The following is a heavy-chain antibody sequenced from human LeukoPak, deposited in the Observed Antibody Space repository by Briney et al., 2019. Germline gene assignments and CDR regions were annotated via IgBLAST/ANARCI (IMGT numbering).Heavy chain of an antibody. J-gene: IGHJ4*02. CDR3: ARGVWNYSYYFDY. CDR1: GYTFTGYY. CDR2: INPNSGGT. Sequence: ASVKVSCKASGYTFTGYYMHWVRQAPGQGLEWMGRINPNSGGTNYAQKFQGRVTMTRDTSISTAYMELSRLRSDDTAVYYCARGVWNYSYYFDYWGQGTLVTVSS. D-gene: IGHD3-10*01. V-gene: IGHV1-2*06.